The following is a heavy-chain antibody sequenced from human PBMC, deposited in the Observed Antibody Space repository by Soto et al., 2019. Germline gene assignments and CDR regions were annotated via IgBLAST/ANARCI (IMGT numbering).Heavy chain of an antibody. CDR1: GGTFSSYA. D-gene: IGHD1-26*01. J-gene: IGHJ6*02. CDR2: IIPIFGTA. V-gene: IGHV1-69*13. CDR3: ARDRVVGATRNYYYYGMDV. Sequence: SVKVSCKASGGTFSSYAISWVRQAPGQGLEWMGGIIPIFGTANYAQKFQGRVTITADESTSTAYMELSSLRSEDTAVYYCARDRVVGATRNYYYYGMDVWGQGITVTVSS.